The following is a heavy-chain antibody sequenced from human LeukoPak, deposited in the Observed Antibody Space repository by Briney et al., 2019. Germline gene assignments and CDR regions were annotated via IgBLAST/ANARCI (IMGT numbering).Heavy chain of an antibody. CDR1: GVSISSSEW. V-gene: IGHV4-4*02. Sequence: SETLSLTCAVSGVSISSSEWWIWVRPPPGQGLEWIGEIHRAGRTMYNPSLKSRVTISMDYSKNQFSLKLTSVTSAVTAIYYCGKTDIYFNPIDYWGPGSLVTVSS. CDR2: IHRAGRT. D-gene: IGHD3-9*01. CDR3: GKTDIYFNPIDY. J-gene: IGHJ4*02.